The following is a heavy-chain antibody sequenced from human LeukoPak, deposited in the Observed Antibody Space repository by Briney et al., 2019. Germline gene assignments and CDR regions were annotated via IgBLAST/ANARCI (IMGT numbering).Heavy chain of an antibody. CDR1: GASISSSGYY. Sequence: SETLSLTCTVSGASISSSGYYWSWIRQPAGKGLEWIGRIYPSGSTKYDPSLKSRVSISLDTSKNQFSLKLTSVTAADTAVYYCASTDAGPIWFDPWGQGTLVTVSS. CDR2: IYPSGST. V-gene: IGHV4-61*02. CDR3: ASTDAGPIWFDP. J-gene: IGHJ5*02.